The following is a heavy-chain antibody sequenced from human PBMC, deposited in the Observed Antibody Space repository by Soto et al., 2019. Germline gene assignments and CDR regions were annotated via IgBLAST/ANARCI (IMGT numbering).Heavy chain of an antibody. CDR3: STQDAFDI. J-gene: IGHJ3*02. CDR1: GFNLSNAW. V-gene: IGHV3-15*01. CDR2: SKSKTDGGTT. Sequence: GGSLRISCAASGFNLSNAWMSWVRQAPGKGLEWVGRSKSKTDGGTTDYAAPVKGRFTISRDDSKNPLYLQMNSLKTEHTAVYYCSTQDAFDIWGQGTMVTVSS.